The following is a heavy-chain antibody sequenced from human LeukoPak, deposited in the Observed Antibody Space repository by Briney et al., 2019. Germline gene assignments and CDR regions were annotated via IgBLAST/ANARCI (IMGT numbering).Heavy chain of an antibody. J-gene: IGHJ4*02. CDR1: GFTVSDNY. CDR2: IYSGVKT. CDR3: ARGQWLGQFFFLGY. D-gene: IGHD6-19*01. Sequence: GGSLRLSCAASGFTVSDNYMTWVRQAPGKGLESVSIIYSGVKTDYADSVKGRFTISRDNSKNTLYLQMNSLRAEDTAVYFCARGQWLGQFFFLGYWGQGTLVTVSS. V-gene: IGHV3-53*01.